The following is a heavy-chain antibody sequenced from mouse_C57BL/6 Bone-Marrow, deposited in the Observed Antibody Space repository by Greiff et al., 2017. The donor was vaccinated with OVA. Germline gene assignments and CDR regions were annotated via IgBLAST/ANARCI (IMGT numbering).Heavy chain of an antibody. CDR1: GYTFTSYW. J-gene: IGHJ1*03. D-gene: IGHD1-1*01. CDR2: IDPSDSET. V-gene: IGHV1-52*01. Sequence: QVQLQQSGAELVRPGSSVKLSCKASGYTFTSYWMHWVKQRPIQGLEWIGNIDPSDSETHYNQKFKDKATLTVDKSSSTAYMQLSSLTSEDSAVYYCARRYYYGGGYFDVWGTGTTVTVSS. CDR3: ARRYYYGGGYFDV.